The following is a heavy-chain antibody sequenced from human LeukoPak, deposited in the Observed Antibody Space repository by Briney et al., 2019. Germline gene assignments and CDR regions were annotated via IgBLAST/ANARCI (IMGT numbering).Heavy chain of an antibody. CDR1: GFTLDDYV. J-gene: IGHJ4*02. Sequence: GGSLRLSCAASGFTLDDYVMHWVRQAPGKGLEWVSLISWDGGSTYYADSVKGRFTISRDNSTNSLYLQMNSLRTEDTALYYCARSEVNEGGDDYWGQGTLVTVSS. V-gene: IGHV3-43D*03. D-gene: IGHD1-1*01. CDR3: ARSEVNEGGDDY. CDR2: ISWDGGST.